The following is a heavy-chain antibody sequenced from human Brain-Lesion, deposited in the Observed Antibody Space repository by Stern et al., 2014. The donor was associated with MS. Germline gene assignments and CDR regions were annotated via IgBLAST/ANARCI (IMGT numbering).Heavy chain of an antibody. CDR1: GGSINTNNYY. CDR3: ARTGDDFGDYSLSY. Sequence: QVQLQESGPGLVKPSETLSLTCTVSGGSINTNNYYWGWIRQPPGKGLEWIGNIYSSGSTFYRPSLKSRVTMSVDTSKNQFSLKLSSVTAADTAVYYCARTGDDFGDYSLSYWGQGTQVTVSS. J-gene: IGHJ4*02. CDR2: IYSSGST. D-gene: IGHD4-17*01. V-gene: IGHV4-39*01.